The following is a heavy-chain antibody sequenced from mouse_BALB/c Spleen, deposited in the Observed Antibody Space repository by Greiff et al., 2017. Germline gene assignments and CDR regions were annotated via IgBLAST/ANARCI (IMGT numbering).Heavy chain of an antibody. Sequence: DVKLQESGAELVKPGASVKLSCTASGFNIKDTYMHWVKQRPEQGLEWIGRIDPANGNTKYDPKFQGKATITADTSSNTAYLQLSSLTYEDTAVYYGAHYDYDRAMDYWGQGTSVTVSA. D-gene: IGHD2-4*01. CDR3: AHYDYDRAMDY. CDR2: IDPANGNT. CDR1: GFNIKDTY. J-gene: IGHJ4*01. V-gene: IGHV14-3*02.